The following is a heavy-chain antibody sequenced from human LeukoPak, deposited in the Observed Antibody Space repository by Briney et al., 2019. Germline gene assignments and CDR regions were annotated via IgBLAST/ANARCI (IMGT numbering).Heavy chain of an antibody. CDR1: GFAFNSYS. D-gene: IGHD6-19*01. CDR2: ISTSISYI. V-gene: IGHV3-21*01. CDR3: ARAIFSSGWYLVDY. J-gene: IGHJ4*02. Sequence: PGGSLRLSCAASGFAFNSYSMNWVRQAPGKGLEWVSSISTSISYIYYADSVKGRFTISRDNAKNSLYLQMNSLRAEDTAVYYCARAIFSSGWYLVDYWGQGTLVTVSS.